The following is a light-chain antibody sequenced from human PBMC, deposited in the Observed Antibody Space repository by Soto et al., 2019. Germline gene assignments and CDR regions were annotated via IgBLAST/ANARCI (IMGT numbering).Light chain of an antibody. CDR3: AAWDDSLKAI. V-gene: IGLV1-44*01. CDR1: SSNIGSNT. J-gene: IGLJ7*01. Sequence: QSVLTQPPSVSGTPGQRVTISCSGSSSNIGSNTVNWYQQFPGTAPRLLIYSSYQRPSGVPDRFSDSQSGTSASLAISGLQSDDEADYYCAAWDDSLKAIFGGGTQLTVL. CDR2: SSY.